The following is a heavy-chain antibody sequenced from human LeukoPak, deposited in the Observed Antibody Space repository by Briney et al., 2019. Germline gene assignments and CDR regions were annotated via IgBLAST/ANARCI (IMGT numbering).Heavy chain of an antibody. CDR2: INPNSGGT. J-gene: IGHJ4*02. CDR3: ARVRWLVPIVGFGY. V-gene: IGHV1-2*02. Sequence: ASVKVSCKASGYTFTGYYMHWVRQAPGQGLEWMGWINPNSGGTNYAQKFQGRVTMTRDTSISTAYMELSRLRSDDTAVYYCARVRWLVPIVGFGYWGQGTLVTVSS. D-gene: IGHD6-19*01. CDR1: GYTFTGYY.